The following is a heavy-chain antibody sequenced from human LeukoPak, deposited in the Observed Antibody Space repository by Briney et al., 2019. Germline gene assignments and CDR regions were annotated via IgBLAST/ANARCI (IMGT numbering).Heavy chain of an antibody. D-gene: IGHD3-16*01. V-gene: IGHV3-7*03. J-gene: IGHJ4*02. CDR3: ARDGFGTGSN. CDR1: GLTFSNYW. CDR2: IKQDGSEK. Sequence: GGSLRLSCAASGLTFSNYWMDWVRQAPGKGLEWVANIKQDGSEKNYVDSVKGRFINSRDNAKNSLYLQMNTLRADDTAVYYCARDGFGTGSNWGQGTLVTVSS.